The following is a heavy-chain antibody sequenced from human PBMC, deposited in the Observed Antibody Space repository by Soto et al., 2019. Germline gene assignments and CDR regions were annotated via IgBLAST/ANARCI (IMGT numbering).Heavy chain of an antibody. CDR3: AREGDYVWGSYRYYFDY. CDR2: INPNSGGT. J-gene: IGHJ4*02. V-gene: IGHV1-2*02. CDR1: GYTFTGYY. Sequence: ASVKVSCKASGYTFTGYYMHWVRQAPGQGLEWMGWINPNSGGTNYAQKFQGRATMTRDTSISTAYMELSRLRSDDTAVYYCAREGDYVWGSYRYYFDYWGQGTLVTVS. D-gene: IGHD3-16*02.